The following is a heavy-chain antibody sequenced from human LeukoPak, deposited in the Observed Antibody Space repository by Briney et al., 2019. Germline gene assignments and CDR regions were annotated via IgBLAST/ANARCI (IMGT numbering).Heavy chain of an antibody. Sequence: SVKVSCKASGGTFSSYAISWVRQAPGKGLEWMGRIIPILGIANYAQKFQGRVTITADKSTSTAYMELSSLRSEDTAVYYCARVVDDSRSDYFDYWGQGTLVTVSS. J-gene: IGHJ4*02. CDR3: ARVVDDSRSDYFDY. CDR1: GGTFSSYA. D-gene: IGHD3-22*01. V-gene: IGHV1-69*04. CDR2: IIPILGIA.